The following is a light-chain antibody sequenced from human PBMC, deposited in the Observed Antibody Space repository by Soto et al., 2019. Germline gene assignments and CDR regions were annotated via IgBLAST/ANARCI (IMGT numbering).Light chain of an antibody. CDR2: GAS. CDR3: PQYNNWPPIT. CDR1: QSVSNN. Sequence: EIVMTQSPATLSVSPGERATLSCRASQSVSNNLAWYQQKPGQAPRLLIYGASTRATGIPARFSGSGSGTEFTLTISSLQSEDFAVYFCPQYNNWPPITFGQGTRLEIK. V-gene: IGKV3-15*01. J-gene: IGKJ5*01.